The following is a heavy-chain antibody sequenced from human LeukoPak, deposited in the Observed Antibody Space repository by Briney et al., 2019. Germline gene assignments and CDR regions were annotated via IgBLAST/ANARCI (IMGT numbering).Heavy chain of an antibody. Sequence: GGSLRLSCAASGFTFSSYGMHWVRQAPGKGLEWVAVISYDGSNKYYADSVKGRFTISRDNSKNTLYLQMNSLRAGDTAVYYCAKDWYCSGGSCYGGSYYYYGMDVWGQGTTVTVSS. CDR1: GFTFSSYG. CDR3: AKDWYCSGGSCYGGSYYYYGMDV. J-gene: IGHJ6*02. D-gene: IGHD2-15*01. V-gene: IGHV3-30*18. CDR2: ISYDGSNK.